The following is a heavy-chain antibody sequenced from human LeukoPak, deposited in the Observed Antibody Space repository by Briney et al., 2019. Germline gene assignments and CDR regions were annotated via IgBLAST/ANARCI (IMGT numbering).Heavy chain of an antibody. CDR2: IKGDGSHT. V-gene: IGHV3-74*01. CDR1: GFTFSNYW. CDR3: VRDWDHFDFDS. D-gene: IGHD3-9*01. J-gene: IGHJ5*01. Sequence: GGSLRLSCAASGFTFSNYWMHWVRQAPGKGLVWVSRIKGDGSHTIYADSVKGRFTISRDNAKNTLYLQMKSLRAEDTAVYYCVRDWDHFDFDSWGQGTLVTVFS.